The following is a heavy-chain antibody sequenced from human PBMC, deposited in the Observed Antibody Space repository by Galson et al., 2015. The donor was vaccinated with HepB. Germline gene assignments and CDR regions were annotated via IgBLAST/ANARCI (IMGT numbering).Heavy chain of an antibody. J-gene: IGHJ6*02. CDR2: IIPILGIA. D-gene: IGHD3-10*01. V-gene: IGHV1-69*02. CDR3: ARVPRRVGGEIYYYYGMDV. Sequence: SVKVSCKASGGTFSSYTISWVRQAPGQGLEWMGRIIPILGIANYAQKFQGRVTITADKSTSTAYMELSSLRSEDTAVYYCARVPRRVGGEIYYYYGMDVWGQGTTVTVSS. CDR1: GGTFSSYT.